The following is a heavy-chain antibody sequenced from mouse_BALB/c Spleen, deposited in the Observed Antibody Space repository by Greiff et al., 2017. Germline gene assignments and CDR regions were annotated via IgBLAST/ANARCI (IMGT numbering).Heavy chain of an antibody. CDR2: INPSTGYT. CDR3: ARGGGSYAMDY. Sequence: QVQLKQSGADLAKPGASVKMSCKASGYTFTSYWMHWVKQRPGQGLEWIGYINPSTGYTEYNQKFKDKATLTADKSSSTAYMQLSSLTSEDSAVYYCARGGGSYAMDYWGQGTSVTVSS. CDR1: GYTFTSYW. J-gene: IGHJ4*01. D-gene: IGHD1-1*02. V-gene: IGHV1-7*01.